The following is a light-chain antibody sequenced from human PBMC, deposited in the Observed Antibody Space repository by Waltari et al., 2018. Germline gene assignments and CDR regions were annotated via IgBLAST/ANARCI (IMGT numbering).Light chain of an antibody. CDR2: EVT. CDR1: NSDVGGYHY. J-gene: IGLJ2*01. V-gene: IGLV2-14*01. Sequence: QSALTQPASVSGSPGQSITISCSGTNSDVGGYHYVFWFQQHPGKAPKLMIYEVTYRPSGVSNRFSGSKSGNTASLTISGLQAEDEADYYCSSYTSSSLVVFGGGTKLTVL. CDR3: SSYTSSSLVV.